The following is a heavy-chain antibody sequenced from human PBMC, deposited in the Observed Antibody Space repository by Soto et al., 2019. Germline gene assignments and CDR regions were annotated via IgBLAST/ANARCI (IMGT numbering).Heavy chain of an antibody. Sequence: QVQLVQSGAEVKKPGASVKVSCKASGYTFTSYGISWVRQAPGQGLEWMGWISAYNGNTNYAQKLQGRVTMTTDTPTTTAYMGLKSLRTGDTAEYYCARGGKYCTNGVCSSHGMAVWGQGTTVTVSS. J-gene: IGHJ6*02. CDR2: ISAYNGNT. D-gene: IGHD2-8*01. CDR3: ARGGKYCTNGVCSSHGMAV. CDR1: GYTFTSYG. V-gene: IGHV1-18*04.